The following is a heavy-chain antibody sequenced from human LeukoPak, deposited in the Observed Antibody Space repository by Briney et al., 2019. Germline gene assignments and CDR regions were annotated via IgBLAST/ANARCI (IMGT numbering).Heavy chain of an antibody. D-gene: IGHD3-22*01. CDR3: AREGGYESRGYYINDVLDM. V-gene: IGHV3-23*01. CDR1: GFTFSTYA. Sequence: PGGSLRLSCAASGFTFSTYAMSWVRQAPGKGLEWVSAISGSTGRTYYADSVKGRFTISRDNSKNTLYLQMNNLRAEDTAVYYCAREGGYESRGYYINDVLDMWGQGTMVTVS. J-gene: IGHJ3*02. CDR2: ISGSTGRT.